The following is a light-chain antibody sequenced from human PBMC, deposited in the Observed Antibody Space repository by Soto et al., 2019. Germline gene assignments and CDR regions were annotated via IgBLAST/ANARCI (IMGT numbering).Light chain of an antibody. Sequence: DIQMTQSPSALSASVGDRVTVTCRASQSISIWLAWYQHKPGKAPKLLIYKASNLESGVPSRFSGSGSGTEFTLTISGLQPDDFATYYCQQYLSYPLTFGGGTEVEIK. CDR2: KAS. CDR1: QSISIW. V-gene: IGKV1-5*03. CDR3: QQYLSYPLT. J-gene: IGKJ4*01.